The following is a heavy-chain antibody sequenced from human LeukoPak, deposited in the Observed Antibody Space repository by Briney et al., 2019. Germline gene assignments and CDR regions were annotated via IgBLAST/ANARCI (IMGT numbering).Heavy chain of an antibody. CDR1: GDSVSSNSAA. CDR2: TYYRSKWYN. D-gene: IGHD2-15*01. V-gene: IGHV6-1*01. CDR3: ARDREEGYCSGGSCALYYYGMDV. Sequence: SQTLSLTCAISGDSVSSNSAAWNWLRQSPSRGLEWLVRTYYRSKWYNDYAVSVKSRITINPDTSKNQFSLQLNSVTPEDTAVYYCARDREEGYCSGGSCALYYYGMDVWGQGTTVTVSS. J-gene: IGHJ6*02.